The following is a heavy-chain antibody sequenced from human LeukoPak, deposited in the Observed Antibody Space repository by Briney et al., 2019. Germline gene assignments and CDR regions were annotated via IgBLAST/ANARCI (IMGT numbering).Heavy chain of an antibody. Sequence: GRSLRLSCAASGFTFSSYAMHWVRQAPGKGLEWVAVISHDGSNKYYADSVKGRFTISRDNSKNTLYLQMNSLRAEDTAVYYCAREGIAVALDYWGQGTLVTVSS. V-gene: IGHV3-30*04. J-gene: IGHJ4*02. CDR3: AREGIAVALDY. CDR2: ISHDGSNK. D-gene: IGHD6-19*01. CDR1: GFTFSSYA.